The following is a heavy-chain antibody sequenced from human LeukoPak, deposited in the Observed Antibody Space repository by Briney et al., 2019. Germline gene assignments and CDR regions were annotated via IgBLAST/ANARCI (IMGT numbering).Heavy chain of an antibody. D-gene: IGHD2-2*01. V-gene: IGHV4-4*02. CDR1: GFSLSSYE. CDR2: IHHSGSA. J-gene: IGHJ6*02. CDR3: ARGQRGYCSSASCQSYYYGMDV. Sequence: KPGGSPRLSCAASGFSLSSYEMFWVRQPPGKGLEWIGEIHHSGSANYNPSLKSRVTMSVDASKNHISLSLSSATAADTAVYYCARGQRGYCSSASCQSYYYGMDVWGQGTTVTVSS.